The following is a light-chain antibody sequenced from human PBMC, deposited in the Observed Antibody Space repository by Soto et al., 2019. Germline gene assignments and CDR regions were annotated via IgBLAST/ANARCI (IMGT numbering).Light chain of an antibody. CDR2: DSS. J-gene: IGKJ1*01. CDR3: QQYDGSPRT. Sequence: EIVLTQSPATLSLSPGERATLSCRASQSLSSNFLAWYQQKPGQPPRLLIYDSSTRATGFPDRFSGSGSGTDFTLTISRLEPEDVAVYHCQQYDGSPRTFGQGTKVDIK. V-gene: IGKV3-20*01. CDR1: QSLSSNF.